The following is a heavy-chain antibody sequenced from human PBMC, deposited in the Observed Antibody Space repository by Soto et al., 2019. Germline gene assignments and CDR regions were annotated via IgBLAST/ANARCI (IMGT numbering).Heavy chain of an antibody. V-gene: IGHV5-51*01. Sequence: GESLKISCKGSGYSFTSYWIGWVRQMPGKGLEWMGIIYPGDSDTRYSPSFQGQVTISADKSISTAYLQWSSLKASDTAMYYCARQYGSGSYYRPDAFDLWGQGTMVTVS. J-gene: IGHJ3*01. CDR1: GYSFTSYW. D-gene: IGHD3-10*01. CDR2: IYPGDSDT. CDR3: ARQYGSGSYYRPDAFDL.